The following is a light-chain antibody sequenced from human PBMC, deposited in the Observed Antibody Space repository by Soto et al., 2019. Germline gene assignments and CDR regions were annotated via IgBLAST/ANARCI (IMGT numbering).Light chain of an antibody. J-gene: IGKJ5*01. CDR3: QQYGSSPIT. CDR2: GAS. Sequence: AQSPGTLSVYPGERATLSCRAAQGVTTHFAWYQQKPGQAPRLLIYGASSRATGIPDRFSGSGSGTDFTLTISRLEPEDFAVYYCQQYGSSPITFGQGTRLE. CDR1: QGVTTH. V-gene: IGKV3-20*01.